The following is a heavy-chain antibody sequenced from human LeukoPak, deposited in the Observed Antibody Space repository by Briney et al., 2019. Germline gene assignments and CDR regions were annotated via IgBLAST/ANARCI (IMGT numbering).Heavy chain of an antibody. Sequence: SETLSLTCAVYGGSFSGYYWGWIGQPPGRGLRGIGKINLSGSTNYTPSLKSRVTISVDTSKNQFSLKLSSVTAADTAVYYCGRDRGRSVWGSYRPPTSLGYWGQGTLVTVSS. J-gene: IGHJ4*02. CDR2: INLSGST. V-gene: IGHV4-34*01. D-gene: IGHD3-16*02. CDR1: GGSFSGYY. CDR3: GRDRGRSVWGSYRPPTSLGY.